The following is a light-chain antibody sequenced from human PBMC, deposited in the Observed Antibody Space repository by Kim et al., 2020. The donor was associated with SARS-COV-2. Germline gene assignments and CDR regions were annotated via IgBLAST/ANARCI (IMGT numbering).Light chain of an antibody. J-gene: IGKJ1*01. V-gene: IGKV3-20*01. CDR2: GAS. Sequence: SPGERATLSGRTSQSVSSSYLAWCQQKPGQAPRLLIYGASSRATGIPDRFSGSGSGTDFTLTISRLEPEDFAVYYCQQYGSSPQTFGQGTKVDIK. CDR3: QQYGSSPQT. CDR1: QSVSSSY.